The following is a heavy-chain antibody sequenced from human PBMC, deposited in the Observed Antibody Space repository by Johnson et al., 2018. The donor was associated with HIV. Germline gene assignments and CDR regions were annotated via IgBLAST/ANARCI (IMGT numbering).Heavy chain of an antibody. Sequence: QVQLVESGGGVVQPGRSLRLSCAASGFTFSRYGMQWVRQAPGKGLEWVAVISSDGSNKYYVDSVTGRFTISRDNAKNSRYLQMNSLIAEDTAVYYCAREAPQPSDANDIWGQGTMVTVSS. CDR2: ISSDGSNK. V-gene: IGHV3-30*03. CDR1: GFTFSRYG. D-gene: IGHD2-2*01. J-gene: IGHJ3*02. CDR3: AREAPQPSDANDI.